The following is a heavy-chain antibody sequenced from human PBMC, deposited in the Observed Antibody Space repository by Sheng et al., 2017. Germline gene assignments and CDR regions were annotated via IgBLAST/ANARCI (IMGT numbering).Heavy chain of an antibody. V-gene: IGHV1-8*01. Sequence: QVQLVQSGAEVKKPGASVKVSCKASGYTFTSYDINWVRQATGQGLEWMGWMNPNSGNTGYAQKFQGRVTMTRNTSISTVYMELSSLRSEDTAVYYCARVNQAAAFYYFDYWGQGTLVTVSS. CDR3: ARVNQAAAFYYFDY. CDR1: GYTFTSYD. D-gene: IGHD6-13*01. CDR2: MNPNSGNT. J-gene: IGHJ4*02.